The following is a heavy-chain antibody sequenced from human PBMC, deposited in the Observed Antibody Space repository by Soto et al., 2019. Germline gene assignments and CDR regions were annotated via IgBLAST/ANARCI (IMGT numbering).Heavy chain of an antibody. CDR2: IYSGGST. J-gene: IGHJ6*02. CDR3: ARDNRYSGAAAGNQSYYYYGMDV. CDR1: GFTVSSNY. Sequence: GGSLRLSCAASGFTVSSNYMSWVRKAPGKGLEWVSVIYSGGSTYYADSVKGRFTISRDNSKNTLYLQMNSLRAEDTAVYYCARDNRYSGAAAGNQSYYYYGMDVWGQGTTVTVSS. D-gene: IGHD6-13*01. V-gene: IGHV3-53*01.